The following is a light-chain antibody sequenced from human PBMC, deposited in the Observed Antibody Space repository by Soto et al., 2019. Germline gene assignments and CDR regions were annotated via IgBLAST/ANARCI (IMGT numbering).Light chain of an antibody. V-gene: IGLV2-11*01. Sequence: HSALTQPRSVSGSPGQSVTISCTGTSSDIGNYNYVSWYQQYPGKAPKLIIYDVSKRPSGIPDRFFGSKFGNTASLTISGLQAEDEADYYCCSYAGSFIFVFGTGTKVTVL. J-gene: IGLJ1*01. CDR2: DVS. CDR3: CSYAGSFIFV. CDR1: SSDIGNYNY.